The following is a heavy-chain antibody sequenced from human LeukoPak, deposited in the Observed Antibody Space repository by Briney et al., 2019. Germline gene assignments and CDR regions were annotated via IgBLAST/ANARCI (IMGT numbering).Heavy chain of an antibody. D-gene: IGHD3-3*01. CDR1: GYTSTGYY. CDR3: ARAPVDTIFGVVIPDFDY. V-gene: IGHV1-2*02. Sequence: GASVKVSCKASGYTSTGYYMHWVRQAPGQGLEWMGWINPNSGGTNYAQKFQGRVTMTRDTSISTAYMELSRLRSDDTAVYYCARAPVDTIFGVVIPDFDYWGQGTLVTVSS. CDR2: INPNSGGT. J-gene: IGHJ4*02.